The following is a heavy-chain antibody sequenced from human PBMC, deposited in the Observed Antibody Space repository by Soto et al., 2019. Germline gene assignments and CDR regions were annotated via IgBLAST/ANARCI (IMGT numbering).Heavy chain of an antibody. CDR2: ISSSSSYI. J-gene: IGHJ5*02. CDR1: GFTFSSYD. D-gene: IGHD6-6*01. CDR3: AMVSRSSSSNWFDP. Sequence: PGGSLRLSCAASGFTFSSYDMSWVRQAPGKGLEWVSSISSSSSYIYYADSVKGRFTISRDNAKNSLYLQMNSLRAEDTAVYYCAMVSRSSSSNWFDPWGQGTLVTVSS. V-gene: IGHV3-21*01.